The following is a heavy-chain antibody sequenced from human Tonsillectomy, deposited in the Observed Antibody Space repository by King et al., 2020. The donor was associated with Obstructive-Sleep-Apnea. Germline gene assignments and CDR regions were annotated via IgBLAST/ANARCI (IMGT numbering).Heavy chain of an antibody. CDR1: GGSISSGGYY. J-gene: IGHJ4*02. V-gene: IGHV4-31*03. CDR3: AGEKSRGKAAADPHFDY. D-gene: IGHD6-13*01. CDR2: IYYSGST. Sequence: VQLQESGPGLVKPSQTLSLTCTVSGGSISSGGYYWSWIRQHPGRGLEWIGNIYYSGSTYYNPSLKSRVTISVDTSKNHFSLKLSSVTAADTAVYYCAGEKSRGKAAADPHFDYWGQGILVTVSS.